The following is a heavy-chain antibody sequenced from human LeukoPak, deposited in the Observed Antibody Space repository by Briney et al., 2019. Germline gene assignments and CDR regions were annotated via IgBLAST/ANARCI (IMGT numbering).Heavy chain of an antibody. D-gene: IGHD4-11*01. J-gene: IGHJ4*02. Sequence: SETLSLTCAVSGYSISSGYYWGWIRQPPWKGLEWIGSIYHSGSTYYNPSLKSRVTISVDTSKNQFSLKLSSVTAADTAVYYCARHDYSNFVYFDYWGQGTLVTVSS. CDR3: ARHDYSNFVYFDY. CDR2: IYHSGST. V-gene: IGHV4-38-2*01. CDR1: GYSISSGYY.